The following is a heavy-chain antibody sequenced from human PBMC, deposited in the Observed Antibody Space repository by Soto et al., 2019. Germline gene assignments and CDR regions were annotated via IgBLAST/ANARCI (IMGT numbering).Heavy chain of an antibody. V-gene: IGHV1-2*04. J-gene: IGHJ4*02. CDR2: INPNSGGT. D-gene: IGHD7-27*01. Sequence: GASVKVSCKASGYTFTGYYMHWVRQAPGQGLEWMGWINPNSGGTNYAQKFQGWVTMTRDTSISTAYMELSRLRSDDTAVYYCAREAPEVEELGTQLDYWGQGTLVTVSS. CDR1: GYTFTGYY. CDR3: AREAPEVEELGTQLDY.